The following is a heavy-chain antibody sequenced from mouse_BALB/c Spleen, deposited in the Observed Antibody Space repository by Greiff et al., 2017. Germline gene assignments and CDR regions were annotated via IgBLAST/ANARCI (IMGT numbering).Heavy chain of an antibody. CDR1: GFTFSDFY. J-gene: IGHJ4*01. CDR3: ARRGYSYAMDY. CDR2: SRNKANDYTT. V-gene: IGHV7-1*02. Sequence: EVMLVESGGGLVQPGGSLRLSCATSGFTFSDFYMEWVRQPPGKRLEWIAASRNKANDYTTEYSASVKGRFIVSRDTSQSILYLQMNALRAEDTAIYYCARRGYSYAMDYWGQGTSVTVSS. D-gene: IGHD3-1*01.